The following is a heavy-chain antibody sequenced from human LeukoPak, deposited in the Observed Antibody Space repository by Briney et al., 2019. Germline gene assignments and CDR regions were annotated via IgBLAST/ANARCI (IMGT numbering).Heavy chain of an antibody. D-gene: IGHD1-1*01. CDR3: AKEGTASKPSDLDY. CDR1: GFTFTDYG. J-gene: IGHJ4*02. Sequence: PGGSLRRSCAASGFTFTDYGIHWVRQAPGKGLEWVAFIRYDGTIKYYADSVKGRFTISRDISRNTLYLQMNSLGTEDTAVYYCAKEGTASKPSDLDYWGQGTLVTVSS. CDR2: IRYDGTIK. V-gene: IGHV3-30*02.